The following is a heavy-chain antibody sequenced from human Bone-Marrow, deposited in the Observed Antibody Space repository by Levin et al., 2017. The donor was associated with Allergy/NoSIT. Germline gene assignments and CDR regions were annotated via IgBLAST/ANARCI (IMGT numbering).Heavy chain of an antibody. J-gene: IGHJ4*02. Sequence: GESLKISCAASGFTFSSYGMHWVRQAPGKGLEWVAVIWYDGSNKYYADSVKGRFTISRDNSKNTLYLQMNSLRAEDTAVYYCARGEFYYGSGSYQDFDYWGQGTLVTVSS. CDR2: IWYDGSNK. V-gene: IGHV3-33*01. CDR1: GFTFSSYG. D-gene: IGHD3-10*01. CDR3: ARGEFYYGSGSYQDFDY.